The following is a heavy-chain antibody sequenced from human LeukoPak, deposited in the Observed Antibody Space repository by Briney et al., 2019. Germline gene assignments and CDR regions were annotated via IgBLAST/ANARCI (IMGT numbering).Heavy chain of an antibody. CDR1: GFTFSSYS. D-gene: IGHD3-3*01. V-gene: IGHV3-21*01. Sequence: PGGSLRLSCAASGFTFSSYSMNWVRQAPGKGLERVSSISSSSSYIYYADSVKGRFTISRDNAKNSLYLQMNSLRAEDTAVYYCARDRGYDFWSGYFPDAFDIWGQGTMVTVSS. J-gene: IGHJ3*02. CDR2: ISSSSSYI. CDR3: ARDRGYDFWSGYFPDAFDI.